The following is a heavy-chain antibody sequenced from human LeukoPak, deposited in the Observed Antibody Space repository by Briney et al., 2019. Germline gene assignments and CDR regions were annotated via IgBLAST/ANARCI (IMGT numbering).Heavy chain of an antibody. D-gene: IGHD5-18*01. V-gene: IGHV3-30*19. Sequence: GGSLRLSCAASGFTFSSYGMHWVRQAPGKRLEWVAVISYDGSNKYYADSVKGRFTISRDNSKNTLYLQMNSLRAEDTAVYYCARGGYRYGFFGSTVTTYYFDYWGQGTLVTVSS. CDR3: ARGGYRYGFFGSTVTTYYFDY. CDR2: ISYDGSNK. J-gene: IGHJ4*02. CDR1: GFTFSSYG.